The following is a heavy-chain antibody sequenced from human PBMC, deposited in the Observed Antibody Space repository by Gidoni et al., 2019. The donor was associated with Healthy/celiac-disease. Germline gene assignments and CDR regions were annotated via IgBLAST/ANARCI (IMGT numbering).Heavy chain of an antibody. CDR1: GGTFSSYA. D-gene: IGHD2-15*01. J-gene: IGHJ6*02. CDR2: IIPILGIA. V-gene: IGHV1-69*09. CDR3: ARVEGYCSGGSCYIPHYYYYGMDV. Sequence: QVQLVQSGAEVKKPGSSVQVSCKASGGTFSSYAISWVRQAPGQGLEWMGRIIPILGIANDAQKFQGRVTITADKSTSTAYMELSSLRSEDTAVYYCARVEGYCSGGSCYIPHYYYYGMDVWGQGTTVTVSS.